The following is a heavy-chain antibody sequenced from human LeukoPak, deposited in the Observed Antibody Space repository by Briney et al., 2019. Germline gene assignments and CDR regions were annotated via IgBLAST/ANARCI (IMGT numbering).Heavy chain of an antibody. CDR1: GYTFTSYD. CDR2: MNPNSGNT. J-gene: IGHJ4*02. V-gene: IGHV1-8*01. CDR3: ARGLSAQLLYCADY. Sequence: GASVKVSCKASGYTFTSYDINLVRQATGQGLEWMGWMNPNSGNTGYAQKFQGRVTMTRNTSISTAYMELSSLRSEDTAVYYCARGLSAQLLYCADYWGQGTLVTVSS. D-gene: IGHD2-2*02.